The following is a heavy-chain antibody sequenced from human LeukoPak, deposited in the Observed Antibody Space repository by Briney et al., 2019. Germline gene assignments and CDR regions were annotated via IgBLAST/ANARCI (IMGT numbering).Heavy chain of an antibody. CDR3: AKDQAGNYWEANWFDP. V-gene: IGHV3-23*01. Sequence: HPGGSLRLSCAASGFTFSSYAMSWVRQAPGKGLEWVSAISGSGGSTYYADSVKGRFTISRDNSKNTLYLQMNSLRAEDTAVYYCAKDQAGNYWEANWFDPWGQGTLVTVSS. D-gene: IGHD1-26*01. CDR1: GFTFSSYA. CDR2: ISGSGGST. J-gene: IGHJ5*02.